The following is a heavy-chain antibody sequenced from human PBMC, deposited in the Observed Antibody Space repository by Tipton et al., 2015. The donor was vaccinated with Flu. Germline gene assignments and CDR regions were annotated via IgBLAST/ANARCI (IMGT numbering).Heavy chain of an antibody. J-gene: IGHJ4*02. CDR1: SGSIRSTNYF. CDR3: ARLSYYDVDLKNFYFDY. V-gene: IGHV4-39*01. Sequence: TLSLTYTVSSGSIRSTNYFCAWIRQPPGKRLELIGSIYPSGTTYYNPSLKSRVTISVDTSKSQFSLKLRSVTATDTAVYYCARLSYYDVDLKNFYFDYWGQGALVTVSS. CDR2: IYPSGTT. D-gene: IGHD3-10*02.